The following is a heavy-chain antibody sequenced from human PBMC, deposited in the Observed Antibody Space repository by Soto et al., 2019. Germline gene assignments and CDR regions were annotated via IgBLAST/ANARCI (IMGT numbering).Heavy chain of an antibody. J-gene: IGHJ4*02. CDR1: GFTFSDHS. CDR2: IRNKANSYTT. V-gene: IGHV3-72*01. CDR3: TREALYSGLYYDQFDY. D-gene: IGHD5-12*01. Sequence: GGSRRHSCTASGFTFSDHSIEWVRQAPGKGLEWVGRIRNKANSYTTEYAASVRGRFTISRDDSKNSAHLQMNNLKTEDTAVYYCTREALYSGLYYDQFDYWGQGT.